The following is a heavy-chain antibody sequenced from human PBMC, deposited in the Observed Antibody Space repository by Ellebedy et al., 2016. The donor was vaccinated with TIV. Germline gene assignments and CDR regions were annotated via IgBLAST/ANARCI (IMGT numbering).Heavy chain of an antibody. CDR2: LNPILAIA. CDR3: AADYGDYVLED. CDR1: GGTFSYYT. V-gene: IGHV1-69*02. J-gene: IGHJ4*02. D-gene: IGHD4-17*01. Sequence: AASVKVSCKASGGTFSYYTISWVQQAPGQGLVWMGRLNPILAIATNAEKFQGRLSITADKTTSTDYMELSSLRSEDTAVYYCAADYGDYVLEDWGQGTLITVSS.